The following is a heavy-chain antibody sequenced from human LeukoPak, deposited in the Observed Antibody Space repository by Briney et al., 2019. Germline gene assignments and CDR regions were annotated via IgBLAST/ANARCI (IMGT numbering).Heavy chain of an antibody. CDR3: ARRAIEPFIAVAGVFDY. J-gene: IGHJ4*02. CDR1: GGSISSSSYY. Sequence: SETLSLXCTVSGGSISSSSYYWGWIRQPPGKGLEWIGSIYYSGITYYNPYLTSRVTISVDTSKNQFSLKLSSVTAADTAVYYCARRAIEPFIAVAGVFDYWGQGTLVTVSS. CDR2: IYYSGIT. V-gene: IGHV4-39*01. D-gene: IGHD6-19*01.